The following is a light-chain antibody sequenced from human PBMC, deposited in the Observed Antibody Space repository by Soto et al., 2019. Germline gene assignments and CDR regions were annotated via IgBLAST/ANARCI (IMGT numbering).Light chain of an antibody. V-gene: IGKV3-11*01. CDR2: DAS. CDR3: QPRSNWPPA. J-gene: IGKJ4*01. Sequence: ELVLTQSPATLSLSPGERATLSCRASQSVSSYLAWYQQNPGQAPRLLIYDASNTATGIPARFSGSRSGTDFTLAITGLEPEYFAVYYCQPRSNWPPAFGGGTKMYIK. CDR1: QSVSSY.